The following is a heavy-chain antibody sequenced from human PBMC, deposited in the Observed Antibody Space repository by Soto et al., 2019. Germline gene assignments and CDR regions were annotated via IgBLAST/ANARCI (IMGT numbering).Heavy chain of an antibody. V-gene: IGHV3-23*01. D-gene: IGHD3-16*01. Sequence: EVQLLESGGGLEQPGGSLRLSCAASGFTFNSYALTWVRQAPGKGLEWVSAISGSGGYTYYADSVKGRFTISRDNSKNTLFLQMNSLTAEDTAIYYCAKERYYDYVWETYYYYGMDVWGKGATVTVSS. CDR1: GFTFNSYA. J-gene: IGHJ6*04. CDR2: ISGSGGYT. CDR3: AKERYYDYVWETYYYYGMDV.